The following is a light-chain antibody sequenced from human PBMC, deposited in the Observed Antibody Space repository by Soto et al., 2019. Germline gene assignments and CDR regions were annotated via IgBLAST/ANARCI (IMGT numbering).Light chain of an antibody. CDR2: DVS. J-gene: IGLJ1*01. CDR3: SSYSSTITRV. CDR1: SSGIGAYNY. V-gene: IGLV2-14*03. Sequence: QSVLTQPDSVSGSPGQSITISCIGTSSGIGAYNYASWYQQHPGKAPKLIIYDVSNRPSGVSNRFSGSKSGYTASLTISGLQAEDEADYYCSSYSSTITRVFGTGTKVTVL.